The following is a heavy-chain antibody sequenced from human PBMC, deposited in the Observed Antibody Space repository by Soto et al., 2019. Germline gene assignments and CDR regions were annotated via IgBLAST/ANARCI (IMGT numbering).Heavy chain of an antibody. CDR3: AREQMTTVTTSAFDI. J-gene: IGHJ3*02. CDR1: GVYISSGGYY. V-gene: IGHV4-31*03. Sequence: QVQLQESGPGLVKPSQTLSLTCTVSGVYISSGGYYWSWIRQHPGKGLEWIGYVYYSGSTYYTPSLKGRFTISVDTSKNLLSVKLSSVTAADTAVYYCAREQMTTVTTSAFDIWGQGTMVTVSS. D-gene: IGHD4-17*01. CDR2: VYYSGST.